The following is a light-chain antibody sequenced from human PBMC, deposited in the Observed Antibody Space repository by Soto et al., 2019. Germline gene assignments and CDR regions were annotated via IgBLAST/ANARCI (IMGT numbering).Light chain of an antibody. Sequence: DIVMTQSPLSLPVTPGEPASISCRSSQSLLHSNGKKYMDWYLQKPGQSPQLLISLGSNRVSGVPYRFSASGSGTDFTLKISRVEAEDVGVYYCMQALQTPITFGQGTRLEIK. V-gene: IGKV2-28*01. J-gene: IGKJ5*01. CDR2: LGS. CDR3: MQALQTPIT. CDR1: QSLLHSNGKKY.